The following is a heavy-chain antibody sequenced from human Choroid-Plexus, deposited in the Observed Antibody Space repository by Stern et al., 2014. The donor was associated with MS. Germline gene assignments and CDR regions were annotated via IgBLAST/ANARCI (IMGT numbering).Heavy chain of an antibody. V-gene: IGHV3-30*18. Sequence: VQLVESGGGVVQTGRPLRLSCVASGFTFGSCAMHWVRQAPGKGLEWVAGVSYDGSNKYYADSVNGRFTISRDNSQNTLYMQMSSLRPEDTAVYYCAKDRQYLTYFFDHWGQGSLVTVSS. CDR1: GFTFGSCA. J-gene: IGHJ5*02. CDR2: VSYDGSNK. CDR3: AKDRQYLTYFFDH. D-gene: IGHD2/OR15-2a*01.